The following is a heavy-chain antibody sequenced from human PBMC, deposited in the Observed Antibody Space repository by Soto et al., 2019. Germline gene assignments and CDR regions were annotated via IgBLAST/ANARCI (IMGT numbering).Heavy chain of an antibody. D-gene: IGHD3-22*01. CDR2: IIPIFGTA. CDR3: ARAPTLDYYDSSGYYQPRDAFDI. J-gene: IGHJ3*02. Sequence: ASVKVSCKASGGTFSSYAISWVRQAPGQGLEWMGGIIPIFGTANYAQKFQGRVTITADESTSTAYMELSSLRSEDTAVYYCARAPTLDYYDSSGYYQPRDAFDIWGQGTMVTVS. V-gene: IGHV1-69*13. CDR1: GGTFSSYA.